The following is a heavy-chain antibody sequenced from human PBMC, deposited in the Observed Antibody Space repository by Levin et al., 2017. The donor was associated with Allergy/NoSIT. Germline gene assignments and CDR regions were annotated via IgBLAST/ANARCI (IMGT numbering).Heavy chain of an antibody. J-gene: IGHJ3*02. CDR3: ARGGSYSGFGTVDAFDI. CDR1: GYTFTSYY. Sequence: ASVKVSCKASGYTFTSYYMHWVRQAPGQGLEWMGIINPSGGSTSYAQKFQGRVTMTRDTSTSTVYMELSSLRSEDTAVYYCARGGSYSGFGTVDAFDIWGQGTMVTVSS. D-gene: IGHD1-26*01. V-gene: IGHV1-46*01. CDR2: INPSGGST.